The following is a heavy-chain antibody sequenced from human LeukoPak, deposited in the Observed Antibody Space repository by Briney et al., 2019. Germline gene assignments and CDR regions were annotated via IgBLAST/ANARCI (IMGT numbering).Heavy chain of an antibody. V-gene: IGHV3-21*01. CDR1: GFTFSSYS. D-gene: IGHD1-7*01. CDR3: ATINWNYVVGSDY. J-gene: IGHJ4*02. Sequence: GGSLRLSCAASGFTFSSYSMNWVRQAPGKGLEWVSSISSSSYIYYADSVKGRFTISRDNAKNSLYLQMNSLRAEDTAVYYCATINWNYVVGSDYWGQGTLVTVSS. CDR2: ISSSSYI.